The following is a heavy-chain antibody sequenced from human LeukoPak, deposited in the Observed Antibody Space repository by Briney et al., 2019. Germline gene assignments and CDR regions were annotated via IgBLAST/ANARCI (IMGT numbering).Heavy chain of an antibody. CDR3: ARGFNYYGSGSYFPNAYYYYYYMDV. CDR2: IIPIFGTA. J-gene: IGHJ6*03. D-gene: IGHD3-10*01. V-gene: IGHV1-69*13. CDR1: GYAFTGYY. Sequence: VASVKVSCKASGYAFTGYYMHWVRQAPGQGLEWMGGIIPIFGTANYAQKFQGRVTITADESTSTAYMELSSLRSEDTAVYYCARGFNYYGSGSYFPNAYYYYYYMDVWGKGTTVTISS.